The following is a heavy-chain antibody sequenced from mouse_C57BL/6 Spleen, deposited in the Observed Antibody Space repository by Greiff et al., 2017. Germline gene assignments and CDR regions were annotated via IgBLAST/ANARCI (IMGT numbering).Heavy chain of an antibody. CDR2: IHPNSGST. CDR1: GYTFTSYW. V-gene: IGHV1-64*01. CDR3: ARTTMVTTWDY. D-gene: IGHD2-2*01. Sequence: QVQLQQSGAELVKPGASVKLSCKASGYTFTSYWMHWVKQRPGQGLEWIGMIHPNSGSTNYNEKFKSKATLTVDKSSSTAYMQLSSLTSEDSAVYYCARTTMVTTWDYWGQGTTLTVSS. J-gene: IGHJ2*01.